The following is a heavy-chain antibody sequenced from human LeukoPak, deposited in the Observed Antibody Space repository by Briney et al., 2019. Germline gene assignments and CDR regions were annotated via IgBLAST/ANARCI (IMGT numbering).Heavy chain of an antibody. V-gene: IGHV1-8*01. D-gene: IGHD2/OR15-2a*01. Sequence: ASVKVSCKASGYTFTSHDINWVRQATGQGLEWMGWMSPNSGDTDYAQKLQGRVTMTTDTSTSTTYMELRSLRSDDTAVYYCARLTTSTFYYYYGMDVWGQGTTVTVSS. J-gene: IGHJ6*02. CDR3: ARLTTSTFYYYYGMDV. CDR2: MSPNSGDT. CDR1: GYTFTSHD.